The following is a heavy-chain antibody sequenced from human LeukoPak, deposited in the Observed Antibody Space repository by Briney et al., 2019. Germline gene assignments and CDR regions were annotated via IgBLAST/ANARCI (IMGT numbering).Heavy chain of an antibody. D-gene: IGHD5-24*01. J-gene: IGHJ4*02. CDR1: GFTFRNYA. CDR3: ARDEFDGYNLGPSIY. CDR2: ISYDGVHK. Sequence: GGSLRLSCAASGFTFRNYAMHWVRQTPDKGLEWVAVISYDGVHKNYADSVKGRFTISRDEPKNTLYLQMNSLRTEDTGLYYCARDEFDGYNLGPSIYWGQGTLVTVSS. V-gene: IGHV3-30*04.